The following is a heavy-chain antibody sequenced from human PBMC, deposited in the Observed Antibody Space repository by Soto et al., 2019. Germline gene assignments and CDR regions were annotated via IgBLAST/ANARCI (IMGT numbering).Heavy chain of an antibody. CDR2: ISYDGSNK. V-gene: IGHV3-30*18. CDR1: GFTFSSYG. Sequence: GGSLRLSCAASGFTFSSYGMHWVRQAPGKGLEWVAVISYDGSNKYYADSVKGRFTISRDNSKNTLYVQINNLRAEDTAVYYFAKGRIPETPWEFGYWGQGTLVTVSP. CDR3: AKGRIPETPWEFGY. D-gene: IGHD1-26*01. J-gene: IGHJ4*02.